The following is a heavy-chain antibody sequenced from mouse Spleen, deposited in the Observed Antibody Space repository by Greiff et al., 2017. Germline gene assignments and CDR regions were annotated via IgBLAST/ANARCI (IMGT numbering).Heavy chain of an antibody. CDR3: ARGGKLVDY. V-gene: IGHV1-64*01. J-gene: IGHJ2*01. CDR2: IQPNSGST. Sequence: QVQLKESGAELVKPGASVKLSCKASGYTFTSYWMHWVKQRPGQGLEWIGMIQPNSGSTNYNEKFKSKATLTVDKSSSTAYMQLSSLTPEDSAVYFCARGGKLVDYWGQGTTLTVSS. CDR1: GYTFTSYW. D-gene: IGHD4-1*01.